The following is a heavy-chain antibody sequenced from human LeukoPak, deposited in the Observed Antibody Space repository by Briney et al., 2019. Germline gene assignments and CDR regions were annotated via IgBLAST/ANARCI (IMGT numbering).Heavy chain of an antibody. Sequence: VASVKVSCKASGYTFTGYYMHWVRQAPGQGLEWMGWINPNSGGTSYAQKFQGRVTMTRDTSISTAYMELSRLRSDDTAVYYCARGSKTEYSSSSLGDWGQGTLVTASS. D-gene: IGHD6-6*01. J-gene: IGHJ4*02. CDR3: ARGSKTEYSSSSLGD. CDR2: INPNSGGT. V-gene: IGHV1-2*02. CDR1: GYTFTGYY.